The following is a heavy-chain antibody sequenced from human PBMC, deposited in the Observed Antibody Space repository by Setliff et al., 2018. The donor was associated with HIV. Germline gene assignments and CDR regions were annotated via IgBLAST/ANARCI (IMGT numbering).Heavy chain of an antibody. CDR3: ARKRRAYYYDSSGPYTY. CDR2: IFHSGTT. J-gene: IGHJ4*02. D-gene: IGHD3-22*01. Sequence: ASETLSLTCTVSGYSISSGYYWGFIRQPPGKGLEWIGSIFHSGTTYYNPSLKSRVTISLDTSKNQFSLRLTSVTAADTAMYYCARKRRAYYYDSSGPYTYWGQGTLVTVSS. CDR1: GYSISSGYY. V-gene: IGHV4-38-2*02.